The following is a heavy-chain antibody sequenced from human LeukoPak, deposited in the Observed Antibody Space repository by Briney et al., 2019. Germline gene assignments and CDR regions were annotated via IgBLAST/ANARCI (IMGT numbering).Heavy chain of an antibody. CDR2: MNPNSGNT. V-gene: IGHV1-8*02. CDR3: ARDGSEDSGSYQLMDC. D-gene: IGHD1-26*01. CDR1: GYTFTSYD. Sequence: ASVKVSCKASGYTFTSYDINWVRQATGQGLEWMGWMNPNSGNTGYAQKFQGRVTLTRNTSISTAYMELSSLRSEDTAVYYCARDGSEDSGSYQLMDCWGQGTLVTVSS. J-gene: IGHJ4*02.